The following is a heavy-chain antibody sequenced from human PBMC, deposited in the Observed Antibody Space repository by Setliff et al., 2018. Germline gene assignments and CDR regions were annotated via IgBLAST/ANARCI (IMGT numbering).Heavy chain of an antibody. CDR1: GGPFSGYY. CDR2: INHSGGT. V-gene: IGHV4-34*01. CDR3: ARGFLRYDSGTYYTY. J-gene: IGHJ4*02. D-gene: IGHD3-10*01. Sequence: SETLSLTCTASGGPFSGYYWSWIRQPPGKGLESIGDINHSGGTNYNPSLKSRVTVSIDTSKNHFSLKLSSVTAADTAVYYCARGFLRYDSGTYYTYWGQGTLVTVSS.